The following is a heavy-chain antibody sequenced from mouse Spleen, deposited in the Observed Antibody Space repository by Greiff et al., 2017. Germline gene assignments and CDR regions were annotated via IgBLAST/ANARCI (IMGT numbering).Heavy chain of an antibody. CDR3: ARRGLKLRVFDY. J-gene: IGHJ2*01. D-gene: IGHD1-3*01. CDR1: GYTFTDYN. Sequence: EVQLQQSGPELVKPGASVKIPCKASGYTFTDYNMDWVKQSHGKSLEWIGDINPNNGGTIYNQKFKGKATLTVDKSSSTAYMELRSLTSEDTAVYYCARRGLKLRVFDYWGQGTTLTVSS. V-gene: IGHV1-18*01. CDR2: INPNNGGT.